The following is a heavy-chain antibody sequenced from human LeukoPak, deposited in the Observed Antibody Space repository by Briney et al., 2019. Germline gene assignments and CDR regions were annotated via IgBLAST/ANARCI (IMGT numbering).Heavy chain of an antibody. CDR3: ARRFCSGGSCIPDF. CDR1: GYTFTGYY. Sequence: ASVKVSCKASGYTFTGYYMHWVRQAPEQGLEWMGWINPKTGGTIYAQRFQGRVTMTKDTSITTAYMELRSLRFDDTAVYYCARRFCSGGSCIPDFWGQGTLVTVSS. V-gene: IGHV1-2*02. J-gene: IGHJ4*02. D-gene: IGHD2-15*01. CDR2: INPKTGGT.